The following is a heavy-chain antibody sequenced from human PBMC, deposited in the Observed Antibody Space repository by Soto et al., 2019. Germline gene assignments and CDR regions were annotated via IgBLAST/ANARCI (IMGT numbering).Heavy chain of an antibody. J-gene: IGHJ4*02. Sequence: LVESGGGLVQAGESLRLFCAVSGFSVSNNYMTWVRQAPGKGLEWISVIYSDGTTYHADSVKGRFIASRDNSQNTLYLQMNNLRVEDSAVYFCARDTHSAVRSDWWGQGTLVTVAS. CDR3: ARDTHSAVRSDW. D-gene: IGHD3-9*01. CDR1: GFSVSNNY. V-gene: IGHV3-66*01. CDR2: IYSDGTT.